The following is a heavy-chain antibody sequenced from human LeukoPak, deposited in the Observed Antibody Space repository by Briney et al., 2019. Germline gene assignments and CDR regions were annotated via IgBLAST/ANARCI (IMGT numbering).Heavy chain of an antibody. V-gene: IGHV4-30-4*01. CDR1: GGSISSGDYY. CDR3: ARGQWLVLDY. J-gene: IGHJ4*02. CDR2: IYYSGST. Sequence: SETLSLTCTVSGGSISSGDYYWSWIRQPPGKGLEWIGYIYYSGSTYYNPSLKSRVTISVDTSKNQFSLKLSSVTAADTAVYYCARGQWLVLDYWGQGTLVTVPS. D-gene: IGHD6-19*01.